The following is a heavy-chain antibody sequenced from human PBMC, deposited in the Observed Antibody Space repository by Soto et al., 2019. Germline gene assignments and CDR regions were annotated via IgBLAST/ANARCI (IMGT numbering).Heavy chain of an antibody. CDR3: VRTTYFSDSSGYTRCFDY. CDR2: ISGSGGST. Sequence: SLRLSFAASGFTYISYAMSWVRQAPGKGLEWVSAISGSGGSTYYADSVKGRFTTSRDESKNSVYLQMNSLKTEDTAVYYCVRTTYFSDSSGYTRCFDYWGQGTLVTVSS. D-gene: IGHD3-22*01. CDR1: GFTYISYA. J-gene: IGHJ4*02. V-gene: IGHV3-23*01.